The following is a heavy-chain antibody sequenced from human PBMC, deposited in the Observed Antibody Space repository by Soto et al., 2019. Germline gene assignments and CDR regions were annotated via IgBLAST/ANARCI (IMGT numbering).Heavy chain of an antibody. Sequence: GGSLRLSCAASGFTFRSYGMFWVRQAPGKGLEWVALIWYDGSNKYYADSVRGRFTISRDDSKNTLYLQMNSLRAEDTAVYHCARDLGTYPGSYFDYWGQGTLVTVS. CDR1: GFTFRSYG. CDR2: IWYDGSNK. J-gene: IGHJ4*02. D-gene: IGHD2-15*01. CDR3: ARDLGTYPGSYFDY. V-gene: IGHV3-33*01.